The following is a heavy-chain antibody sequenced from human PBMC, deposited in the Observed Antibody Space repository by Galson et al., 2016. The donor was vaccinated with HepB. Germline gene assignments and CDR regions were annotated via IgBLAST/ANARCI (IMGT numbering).Heavy chain of an antibody. D-gene: IGHD3-10*01. CDR3: ARDRHYYGSGSYPSRYFDY. V-gene: IGHV1-46*01. Sequence: SVKVSCKASGYTFTSYYMHWVRQAPGQGLEWMGIINPSGGSTSYAQKFQGRVTMTRDTSTSTVYMELSSLRSEDTAGDYCARDRHYYGSGSYPSRYFDYWGQGTLVTVSS. J-gene: IGHJ4*02. CDR2: INPSGGST. CDR1: GYTFTSYY.